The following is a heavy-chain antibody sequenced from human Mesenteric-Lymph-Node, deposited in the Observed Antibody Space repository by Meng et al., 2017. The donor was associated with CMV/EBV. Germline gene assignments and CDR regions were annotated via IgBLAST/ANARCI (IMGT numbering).Heavy chain of an antibody. CDR2: IYHSGST. CDR3: ARDITDSGSYHFDY. V-gene: IGHV4-4*02. J-gene: IGHJ4*02. D-gene: IGHD1-26*01. Sequence: VSGGSISSSSWWRWVRQPPGKGLEWIGEIYHSGSTNYNPSLKSRVTISVDKSKNQFSLKLSSVTAADTAVYYCARDITDSGSYHFDYWGQGTLVTVSS. CDR1: GGSISSSSW.